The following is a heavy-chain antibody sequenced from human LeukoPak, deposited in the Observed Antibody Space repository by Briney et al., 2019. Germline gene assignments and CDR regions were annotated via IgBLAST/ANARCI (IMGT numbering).Heavy chain of an antibody. CDR3: ARVGYGSGSRPRYFDY. V-gene: IGHV1-18*01. CDR1: GYTFTSYG. J-gene: IGHJ4*02. D-gene: IGHD3-10*01. CDR2: IGAYNGNT. Sequence: ASVKVSCKASGYTFTSYGISWVRQAPGQGLEWMGWIGAYNGNTNYAQKLQGRVTMTTDTSTSTAYMELRSLRSDDTAVYYCARVGYGSGSRPRYFDYWGQGTLVTVSS.